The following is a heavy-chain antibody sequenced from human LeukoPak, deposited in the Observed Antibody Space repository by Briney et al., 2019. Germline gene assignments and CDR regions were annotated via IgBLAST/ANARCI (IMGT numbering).Heavy chain of an antibody. CDR3: ARVATMVRGVINDDAFDI. CDR2: INSDGSST. Sequence: GGSLRLSCAASGFTFSSYWMHWVRQAPGKGLVWVSRINSDGSSTSYADSVKGRFTISRDNAKSTLYLQMNSLRAEDTAVYYCARVATMVRGVINDDAFDIWGQGTMVTVSS. D-gene: IGHD3-10*01. J-gene: IGHJ3*02. V-gene: IGHV3-74*01. CDR1: GFTFSSYW.